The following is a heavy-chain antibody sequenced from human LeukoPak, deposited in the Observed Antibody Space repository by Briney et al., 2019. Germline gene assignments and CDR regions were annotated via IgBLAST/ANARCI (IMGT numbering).Heavy chain of an antibody. D-gene: IGHD3-16*01. Sequence: SETLSLTCTVSDDSISDYYRVWIRHPPGKGLEGIGYFLNSGTSTDNPFLRSRATISAASTKNQFYLKLHSLPTADTAVYYCASGKYFYDDAGSVHRASRTALDLWARGTMVIVSS. J-gene: IGHJ3*01. CDR3: ASGKYFYDDAGSVHRASRTALDL. CDR2: FLNSGTS. CDR1: DDSISDYY. V-gene: IGHV4-59*01.